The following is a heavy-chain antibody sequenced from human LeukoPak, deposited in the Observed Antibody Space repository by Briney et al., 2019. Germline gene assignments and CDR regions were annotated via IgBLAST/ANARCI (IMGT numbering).Heavy chain of an antibody. Sequence: ASVKVSCKASGYTFTSYGISWVRQAPGQGLEWMGWISANDGNTDYPQKLQGRVTMTTDTSTSTAYMELRSLRSDDTAVYYCARDPYGDYGASGWFDPWGQGTLVTVSS. V-gene: IGHV1-18*01. CDR3: ARDPYGDYGASGWFDP. D-gene: IGHD4-17*01. J-gene: IGHJ5*02. CDR2: ISANDGNT. CDR1: GYTFTSYG.